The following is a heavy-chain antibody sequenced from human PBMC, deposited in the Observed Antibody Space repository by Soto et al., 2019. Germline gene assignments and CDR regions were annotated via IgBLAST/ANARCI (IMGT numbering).Heavy chain of an antibody. CDR1: GSTFPNHW. D-gene: IGHD1-26*01. Sequence: PGESLKISCKGFGSTFPNHWLHCVRLVPGKGLEGMGIVVAGAADTRYSPSLQGQVIISVDKAISTAYLQWTRVKASDTAIYYCGKSIEGGPMDVWAQETTVPVSS. CDR2: VVAGAADT. V-gene: IGHV5-51*01. CDR3: GKSIEGGPMDV. J-gene: IGHJ6*02.